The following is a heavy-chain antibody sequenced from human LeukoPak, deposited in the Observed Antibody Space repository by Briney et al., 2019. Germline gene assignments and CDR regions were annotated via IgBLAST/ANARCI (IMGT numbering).Heavy chain of an antibody. Sequence: TGGSLRLSCAASGFTFSSYAMSWVRQAPGKGLECISGFSGSGGSTYYADSVKGRFTISRDNSKNTLYLQMNSLRAEDTAVYYCAKDHCSSTSCYVVYWGQGTLVTVSS. V-gene: IGHV3-23*01. CDR3: AKDHCSSTSCYVVY. CDR1: GFTFSSYA. D-gene: IGHD2-2*01. CDR2: FSGSGGST. J-gene: IGHJ4*02.